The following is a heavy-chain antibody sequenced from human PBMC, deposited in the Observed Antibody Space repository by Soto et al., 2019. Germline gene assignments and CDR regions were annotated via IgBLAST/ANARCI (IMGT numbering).Heavy chain of an antibody. CDR1: GFTFSSYW. V-gene: IGHV3-7*01. CDR3: ARSRYCSGGSCQYYYYYYYMDV. D-gene: IGHD2-15*01. CDR2: IKQDGSEK. Sequence: GGSLRLSCAASGFTFSSYWMSWVLQAPGKGLEWVANIKQDGSEKYYVDSVKGRFTISRDNAKNSLYLQMNSLRAEDTAVYYCARSRYCSGGSCQYYYYYYYMDVWGKGTTVTVSS. J-gene: IGHJ6*03.